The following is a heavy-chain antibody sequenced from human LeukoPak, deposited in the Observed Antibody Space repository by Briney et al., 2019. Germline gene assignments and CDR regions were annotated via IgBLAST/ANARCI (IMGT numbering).Heavy chain of an antibody. V-gene: IGHV1-2*02. CDR3: AREEAIVAYFDY. J-gene: IGHJ4*02. CDR1: GYTFTGYY. CDR2: INPNSGGT. D-gene: IGHD2-21*01. Sequence: ASVKVSCKASGYTFTGYYMHWVRQAPGQGLEWMGWINPNSGGTNYAQKFQGRVTMTRDTSTSTAYMELSRLRSDDTAVYYCAREEAIVAYFDYWGQGTLVTVSS.